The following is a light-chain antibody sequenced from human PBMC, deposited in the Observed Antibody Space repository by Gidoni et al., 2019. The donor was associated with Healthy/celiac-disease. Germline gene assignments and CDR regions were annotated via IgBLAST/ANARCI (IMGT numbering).Light chain of an antibody. J-gene: IGKJ2*01. V-gene: IGKV3-20*01. CDR3: QQYGSSPPSWA. Sequence: EIVLTQSPGTLSLSPGERATLSCRASQSVSSSYLAWYQQKPGQAPRLLIYGASSRATGIPDRFSGSGSGTDFTLTISRLEPEDFAVYYCQQYGSSPPSWAFGQXTKLEIK. CDR1: QSVSSSY. CDR2: GAS.